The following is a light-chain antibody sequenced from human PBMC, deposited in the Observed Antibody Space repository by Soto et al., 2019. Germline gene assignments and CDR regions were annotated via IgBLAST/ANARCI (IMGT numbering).Light chain of an antibody. J-gene: IGLJ1*01. Sequence: QPALTQPRSVSGSPGQSVTISCTGTSSDVGGYKYVSWYQQKPGKAPKLIIYGVSRWPSGVPNRFSGSKSGNRASLTISGLQAEDEGDYYCCSYAGGPEVFGTGTKVT. CDR3: CSYAGGPEV. V-gene: IGLV2-11*01. CDR1: SSDVGGYKY. CDR2: GVS.